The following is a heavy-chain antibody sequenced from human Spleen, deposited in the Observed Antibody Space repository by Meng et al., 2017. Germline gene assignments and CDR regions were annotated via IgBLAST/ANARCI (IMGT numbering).Heavy chain of an antibody. Sequence: LSLTCTVSGGSISSGTYYWSWIRQPAGKGLEWIGRIYSSGTTKYNSSLKSRVTISVDTSQNQFSLRLSSVIAADTAVYYCARETYSYGSGSYGYVFDVWGQGTMVTVSS. D-gene: IGHD3-10*01. J-gene: IGHJ3*01. CDR1: GGSISSGTYY. CDR3: ARETYSYGSGSYGYVFDV. V-gene: IGHV4-61*02. CDR2: IYSSGTT.